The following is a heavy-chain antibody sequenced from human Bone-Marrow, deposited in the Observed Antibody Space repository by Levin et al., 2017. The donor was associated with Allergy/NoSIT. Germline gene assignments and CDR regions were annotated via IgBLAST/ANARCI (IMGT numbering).Heavy chain of an antibody. CDR1: GFTLSTSGSG. J-gene: IGHJ5*02. D-gene: IGHD3-3*01. Sequence: SGPTLVKPTQTLTLTCDVSGFTLSTSGSGMGWIRQPPGKALEWLALIYWDDDKRYSPSLQSRLTITKDTSENQVVLTMSDMHPVDTATYYCERLGTSGIFGIVTDSGWFDRWGQGTLVTVSS. CDR3: ERLGTSGIFGIVTDSGWFDR. CDR2: IYWDDDK. V-gene: IGHV2-5*02.